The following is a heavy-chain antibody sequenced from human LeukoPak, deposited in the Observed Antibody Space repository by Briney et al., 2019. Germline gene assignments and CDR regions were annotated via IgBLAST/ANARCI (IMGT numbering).Heavy chain of an antibody. CDR3: ATYGSGSYLAFDI. CDR2: IYYSGST. J-gene: IGHJ3*02. CDR1: GGSISSYH. V-gene: IGHV4-59*01. Sequence: SETLSLTCTVSGGSISSYHWSWVRQPPGKGLEWIGYIYYSGSTNYNPSLKSRVTISVDTSKNQFSLKLSSVTAADTAVYYCATYGSGSYLAFDIWGQGTMVTVSS. D-gene: IGHD3-10*01.